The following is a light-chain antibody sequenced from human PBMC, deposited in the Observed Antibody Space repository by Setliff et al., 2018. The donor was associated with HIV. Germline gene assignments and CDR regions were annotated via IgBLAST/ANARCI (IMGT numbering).Light chain of an antibody. CDR2: DVT. Sequence: QSVLTQPRSVSGSPGQSVTFSCAGSSSDVGAYNYVSWYQQHPGKAPKLMIYDVTKRPSGVPDRFSGSKSGNTASLTISGLQAEDEADYYCCSYAGSYTYSFGTGTRSPS. V-gene: IGLV2-11*01. J-gene: IGLJ1*01. CDR1: SSDVGAYNY. CDR3: CSYAGSYTYS.